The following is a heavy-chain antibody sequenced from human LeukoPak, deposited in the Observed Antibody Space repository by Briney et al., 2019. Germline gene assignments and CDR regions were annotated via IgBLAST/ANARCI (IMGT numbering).Heavy chain of an antibody. D-gene: IGHD2-15*01. Sequence: PGGSLRLSCAASGFTFSTYAMSWVRQAPGKGLEWVSTISGNGGDTYYADSVKGRFTISRDNSKNTLYLQVNSLRAEDTAVYYCARRAGSYSHSYDYWGQGTLVTVSS. V-gene: IGHV3-23*01. CDR2: ISGNGGDT. J-gene: IGHJ4*02. CDR1: GFTFSTYA. CDR3: ARRAGSYSHSYDY.